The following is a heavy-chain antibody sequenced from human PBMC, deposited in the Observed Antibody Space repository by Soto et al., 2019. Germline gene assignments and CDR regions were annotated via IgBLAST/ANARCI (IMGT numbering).Heavy chain of an antibody. V-gene: IGHV4-31*03. CDR3: ARAQTIFGIITVFDY. D-gene: IGHD3-3*01. CDR2: IYYSGST. CDR1: GGSMNSGGYY. Sequence: PXEALSLTCTVSGGSMNSGGYYWSWIRQHRGKGLEWIGYIYYSGSTYYNPSLKSRVTISIDTSKNQFSLKLSSVTAADTAVYYCARAQTIFGIITVFDYWGQGTLVTVSS. J-gene: IGHJ4*02.